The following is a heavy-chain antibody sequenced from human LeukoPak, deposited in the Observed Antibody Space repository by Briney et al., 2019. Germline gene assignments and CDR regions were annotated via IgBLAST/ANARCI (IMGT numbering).Heavy chain of an antibody. CDR3: ARHLGRPPVVVPAARFYYYYMDV. CDR2: IYPGDSDT. J-gene: IGHJ6*03. Sequence: SGESLKISCKGSGYRFTSYWIGWVRQMPGKGLEWMGIIYPGDSDTRYSPSFQGQVTISADKSISTAYLQWSSLKASDTAMYYCARHLGRPPVVVPAARFYYYYMDVWGKGTTVTVSS. CDR1: GYRFTSYW. V-gene: IGHV5-51*01. D-gene: IGHD2-2*01.